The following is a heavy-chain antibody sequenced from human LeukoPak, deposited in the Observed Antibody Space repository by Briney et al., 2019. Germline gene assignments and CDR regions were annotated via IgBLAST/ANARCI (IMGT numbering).Heavy chain of an antibody. CDR2: FDPEDGET. J-gene: IGHJ6*02. D-gene: IGHD2-8*01. V-gene: IGHV1-24*01. CDR1: GYTLTELS. CDR3: ATFSCTNGVCYPYYYYGMDV. Sequence: GVSVKVSCKVSGYTLTELSMHWVRQAPGKGLEWMGGFDPEDGETIYAQKFQGRVTMTEDTSTDTAYMELSSLRSEDTAVYYCATFSCTNGVCYPYYYYGMDVWGQGTTVTVSS.